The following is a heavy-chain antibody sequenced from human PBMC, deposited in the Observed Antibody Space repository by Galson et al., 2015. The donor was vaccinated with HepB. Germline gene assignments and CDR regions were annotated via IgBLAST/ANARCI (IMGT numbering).Heavy chain of an antibody. CDR2: INPKSGDT. J-gene: IGHJ4*02. D-gene: IGHD2-15*01. V-gene: IGHV1-2*06. CDR3: AGGPYCSGGTCYDY. Sequence: QSGAEVKKPGESLKTSCKASGYTFTGYYIHWVRQAPGQGLEWMGRINPKSGDTNYAQKFQGRVTMTRDTSISTAYMELSRLRADDTAVYYCAGGPYCSGGTCYDYWGQGTLVTVSS. CDR1: GYTFTGYY.